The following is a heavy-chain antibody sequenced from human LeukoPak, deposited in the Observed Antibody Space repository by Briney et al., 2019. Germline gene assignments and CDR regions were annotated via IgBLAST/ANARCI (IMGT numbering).Heavy chain of an antibody. J-gene: IGHJ4*02. Sequence: PSETLSLTCTVSGYSISSGYYWGWIRQPPGKGLEWIGSIYHSGSTYYNPSLKSRVTFSVDTSKNQFSLKLISVTAADTAVYYCARVKGVVTAILDYWGQGTLVTVSS. V-gene: IGHV4-38-2*02. CDR1: GYSISSGYY. D-gene: IGHD2-21*02. CDR2: IYHSGST. CDR3: ARVKGVVTAILDY.